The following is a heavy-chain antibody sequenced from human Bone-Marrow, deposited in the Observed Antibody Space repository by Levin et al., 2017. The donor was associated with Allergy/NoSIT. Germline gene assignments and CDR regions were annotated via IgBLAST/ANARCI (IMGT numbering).Heavy chain of an antibody. D-gene: IGHD3-9*01. CDR1: GFTFRNYW. Sequence: GESLKISCEASGFTFRNYWMSWVRQAPGRGLEWVAEIIPDGSATYYEGSVKGRFTISRDNAKDSVYLQMNSLRTEDTAVYFCATFEVGADWGQGTLVTVSS. CDR3: ATFEVGAD. CDR2: IIPDGSAT. J-gene: IGHJ4*02. V-gene: IGHV3-7*02.